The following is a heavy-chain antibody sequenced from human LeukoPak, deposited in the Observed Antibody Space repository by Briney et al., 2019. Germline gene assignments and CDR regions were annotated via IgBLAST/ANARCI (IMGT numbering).Heavy chain of an antibody. CDR2: MNPNSGNT. J-gene: IGHJ6*03. D-gene: IGHD6-6*01. CDR3: ARGRRQIGKSIAACRPGPPKPPHYYYMDV. V-gene: IGHV1-8*01. CDR1: GYTFTSYD. Sequence: GASVKVSCKASGYTFTSYDINWVRQATGQGLEWMGWMNPNSGNTGYAQKFQGRVTMTRNTSISTAYMELSSLRSEDTAVYYCARGRRQIGKSIAACRPGPPKPPHYYYMDVWGKGTTVTVSS.